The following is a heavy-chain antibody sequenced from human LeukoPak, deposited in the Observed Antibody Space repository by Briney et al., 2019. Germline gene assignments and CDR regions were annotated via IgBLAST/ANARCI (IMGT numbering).Heavy chain of an antibody. Sequence: SETLSLTCAVYGAYLSDYYWSWVCQSPGKGLEWIGEVHHRGSTKYNPSLKSRVSMSVDTSKNQFSLKLRFVTAADTAVYYCARQAATTGYYLFDFWGQGNLLIVSS. V-gene: IGHV4-34*01. CDR1: GAYLSDYY. D-gene: IGHD3-9*01. CDR2: VHHRGST. J-gene: IGHJ4*02. CDR3: ARQAATTGYYLFDF.